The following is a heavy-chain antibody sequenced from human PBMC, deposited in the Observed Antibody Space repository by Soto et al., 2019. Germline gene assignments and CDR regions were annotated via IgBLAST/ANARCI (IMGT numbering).Heavy chain of an antibody. V-gene: IGHV1-18*01. CDR3: ARDSPPVDY. J-gene: IGHJ4*02. Sequence: QVQLVQSGAQVKKPGASVKDSCKAPGYTFTNYGISWVRQAPGQGLEWMGWISAYNGNKKYAQKLQGRVTMPTDTSTSTAYMELRSLRFDDTDVYYCARDSPPVDYWGQGTLVTVSS. CDR2: ISAYNGNK. CDR1: GYTFTNYG.